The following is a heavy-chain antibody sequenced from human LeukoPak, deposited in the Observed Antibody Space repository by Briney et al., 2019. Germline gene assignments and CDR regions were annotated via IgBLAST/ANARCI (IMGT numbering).Heavy chain of an antibody. J-gene: IGHJ4*02. CDR1: GYTFTSYG. CDR3: ARGYYDSSGYYFILIDY. V-gene: IGHV1-18*01. CDR2: ISAYNGNT. Sequence: ASVKVSCKASGYTFTSYGIIWVRQAPGQGVEWMGWISAYNGNTNYAQKLQGRVTMTTDTSTRTAYMELRSLRSDDTAVYYCARGYYDSSGYYFILIDYWGQGTLVTVSS. D-gene: IGHD3-22*01.